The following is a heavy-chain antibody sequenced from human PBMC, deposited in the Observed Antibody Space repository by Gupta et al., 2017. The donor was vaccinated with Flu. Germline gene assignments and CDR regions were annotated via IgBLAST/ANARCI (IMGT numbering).Heavy chain of an antibody. J-gene: IGHJ4*02. Sequence: SGYSMNWGRQATGKGLEWVSAISSSRDYIYYADSVKGRFTTSRDNAKNSLYLQMSSLTAEDTAVYYCARIWGGGSYWGVDYWGQGSLVTVSS. V-gene: IGHV3-21*01. D-gene: IGHD1-26*01. CDR1: SGYS. CDR3: ARIWGGGSYWGVDY. CDR2: ISSSRDYI.